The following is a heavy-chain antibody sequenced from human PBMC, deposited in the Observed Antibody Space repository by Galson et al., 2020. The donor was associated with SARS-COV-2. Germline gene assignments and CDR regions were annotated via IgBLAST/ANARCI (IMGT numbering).Heavy chain of an antibody. CDR3: ARGNWNYAWFDP. V-gene: IGHV1-2*04. J-gene: IGHJ5*02. Sequence: ASVTVSCKASGYTFTGYYMHWVRQAPGQGLEWMGWINPNSGGTNYAQKFQGWVTMTRDTSISTAYMELSRLRSDDTAVYYCARGNWNYAWFDPWGQEPWSPSPQ. D-gene: IGHD1-7*01. CDR2: INPNSGGT. CDR1: GYTFTGYY.